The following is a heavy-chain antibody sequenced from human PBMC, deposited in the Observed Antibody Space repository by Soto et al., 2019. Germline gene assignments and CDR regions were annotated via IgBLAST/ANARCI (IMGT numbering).Heavy chain of an antibody. J-gene: IGHJ6*02. Sequence: QVQLQESGPGLVKPSQTLSLTCTVSGGSISSGGYYWSWIRQHPGKGLEWIGYIYYSGSTYYNPSLKSRVTIFVDTSKNQFSLKLSSVTGADTAVYYWSGVTKGYFGVVSGGYGMDVWGQGTTVTVSS. V-gene: IGHV4-31*03. CDR1: GGSISSGGYY. CDR3: SGVTKGYFGVVSGGYGMDV. D-gene: IGHD3-3*01. CDR2: IYYSGST.